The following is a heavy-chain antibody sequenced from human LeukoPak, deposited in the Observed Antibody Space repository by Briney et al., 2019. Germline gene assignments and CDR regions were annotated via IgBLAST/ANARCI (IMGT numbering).Heavy chain of an antibody. CDR3: ARINREPGYSSDY. Sequence: PGGSLRLSCAASGFTFSDYWMHWVRQAPGKGLVWVSRISDDGSSTSYADSVKGRFTISRANAKNTLYLQMNSLRAEDTAVYYCARINREPGYSSDYWGQGTLVTVCS. D-gene: IGHD5-18*01. V-gene: IGHV3-74*01. CDR2: ISDDGSST. CDR1: GFTFSDYW. J-gene: IGHJ4*02.